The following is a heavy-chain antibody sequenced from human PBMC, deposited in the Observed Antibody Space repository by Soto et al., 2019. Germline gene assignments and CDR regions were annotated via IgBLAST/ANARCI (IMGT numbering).Heavy chain of an antibody. CDR3: AKIRTYSSGWSPSSTNYYGMDV. D-gene: IGHD6-19*01. CDR1: GFTFSSYG. V-gene: IGHV3-30*18. CDR2: ISYDGSNK. Sequence: GGSLRLSCAASGFTFSSYGMHWVRQAPGKGLEWVAVISYDGSNKYYADSVKGRFTISRDNSKNTLYLQMNSLRAEDTAVYYCAKIRTYSSGWSPSSTNYYGMDVWGQGTTVTVS. J-gene: IGHJ6*02.